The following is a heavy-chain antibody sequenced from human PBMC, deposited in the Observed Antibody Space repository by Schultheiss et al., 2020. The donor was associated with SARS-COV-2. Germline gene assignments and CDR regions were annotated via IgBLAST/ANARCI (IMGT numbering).Heavy chain of an antibody. Sequence: GGSLRLSCAASGFTFSSYAMSWVRQAPGKGLEWVSAISGSGGSTYYADSVKGRFTISRDNSKNTLYLQMNSLRAEDTAVYYCARDQSSSWYLAYYYYGMDVWGQGTTVTVSS. CDR2: ISGSGGST. V-gene: IGHV3-23*01. CDR3: ARDQSSSWYLAYYYYGMDV. J-gene: IGHJ6*02. D-gene: IGHD6-13*01. CDR1: GFTFSSYA.